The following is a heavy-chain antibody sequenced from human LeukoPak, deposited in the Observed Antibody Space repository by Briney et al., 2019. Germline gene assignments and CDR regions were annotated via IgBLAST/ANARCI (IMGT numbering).Heavy chain of an antibody. CDR2: IYSGGST. V-gene: IGHV3-53*01. D-gene: IGHD3-10*01. J-gene: IGHJ6*03. CDR1: GFTFSSYA. Sequence: GGSLRLSCAASGFTFSSYAMSWVRQAPGKGLEWVSVIYSGGSTYYADSVKGRFTISRDNSKNTLYLQMNSLRAEDTAVYYCARVRSLVRGVIWYPRYMDVWGKGTTVTISS. CDR3: ARVRSLVRGVIWYPRYMDV.